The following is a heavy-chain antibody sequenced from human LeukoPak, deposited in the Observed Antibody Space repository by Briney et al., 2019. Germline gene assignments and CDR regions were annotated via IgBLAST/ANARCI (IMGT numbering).Heavy chain of an antibody. D-gene: IGHD3-22*01. CDR2: ISGSGGST. J-gene: IGHJ4*02. CDR3: ATETYDSSSIDY. Sequence: PGGSLRLSYAASGFTFSSYAMSWVRQAPGKGLEWVSAISGSGGSTYYADSVKGRFTISRDNSKNTLYLQMNSLRAEDTAVYYCATETYDSSSIDYWGQGTLVTVSS. CDR1: GFTFSSYA. V-gene: IGHV3-23*01.